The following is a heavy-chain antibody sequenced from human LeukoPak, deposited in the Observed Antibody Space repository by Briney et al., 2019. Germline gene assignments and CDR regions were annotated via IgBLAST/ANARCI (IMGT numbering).Heavy chain of an antibody. CDR2: TYYRSKWSH. J-gene: IGHJ5*01. CDR1: GDSVSTNSAA. D-gene: IGHD2-21*02. Sequence: SQTLSLTCAISGDSVSTNSAAWNWIRQSPSRGLEWLGRTYYRSKWSHDYAPSVQSRITINPDTSKSQFSLHLNSVTPEDTAVYYCARGNRDFDSWGQGTLVTVSS. CDR3: ARGNRDFDS. V-gene: IGHV6-1*01.